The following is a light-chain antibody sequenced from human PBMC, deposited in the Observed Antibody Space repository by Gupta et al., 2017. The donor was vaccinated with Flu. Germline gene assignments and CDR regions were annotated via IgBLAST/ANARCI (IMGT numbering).Light chain of an antibody. CDR2: QDS. CDR1: KLGDKY. Sequence: ITCSGDKLGDKYACWYQQKPGQSPVLVIYQDSKRPSGIPERFSGSNSGNTATLTISGTQAMDEADYYCQAWDSSGVFGGGTKLTVL. CDR3: QAWDSSGV. J-gene: IGLJ3*02. V-gene: IGLV3-1*01.